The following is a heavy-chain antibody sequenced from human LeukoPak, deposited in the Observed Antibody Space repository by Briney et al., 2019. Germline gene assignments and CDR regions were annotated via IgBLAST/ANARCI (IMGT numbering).Heavy chain of an antibody. Sequence: SETLSLTCTVSGGSISSYYWSWIRQPPGKGLEWIGYIYYSGSTNYNPSLKSRVTISVDTSKNQFSLKLSSVTAADTAVYYCAREDSSSSSWYYGMDVWGQGTTVTVSS. CDR2: IYYSGST. CDR3: AREDSSSSSWYYGMDV. J-gene: IGHJ6*02. V-gene: IGHV4-59*01. D-gene: IGHD6-13*01. CDR1: GGSISSYY.